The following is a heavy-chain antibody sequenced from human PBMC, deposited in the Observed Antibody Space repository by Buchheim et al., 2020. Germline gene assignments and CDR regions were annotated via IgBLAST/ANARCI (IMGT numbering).Heavy chain of an antibody. Sequence: QVTLRESGPALVKPTQTLTLTCTFSGFSLSTNGMCVSWIRQPPGKALEWLAKIDWDGDTHYSTSLRPRLTISKDTSRNQVVLTMTHMDPVDAATYFCARIRAGYHDTKKDAFDIWGQGT. J-gene: IGHJ3*02. D-gene: IGHD3-22*01. V-gene: IGHV2-70*01. CDR2: IDWDGDT. CDR3: ARIRAGYHDTKKDAFDI. CDR1: GFSLSTNGMC.